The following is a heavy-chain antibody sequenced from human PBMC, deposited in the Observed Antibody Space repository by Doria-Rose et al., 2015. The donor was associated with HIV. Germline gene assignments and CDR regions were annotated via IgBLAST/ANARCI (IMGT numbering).Heavy chain of an antibody. CDR3: ARIKSSRWYHKYYFDF. J-gene: IGHJ4*02. Sequence: QVRLVQSGPVLVKPTETLTLTCTVSGVSLSSPGMGVSWIRQPPGKALEWLANIFSDDERSYKASLKSRLTISRGTSKSQVVLTMTDMDPVDTATYYCARIKSSRWYHKYYFDFWGQGTLVIASA. CDR2: IFSDDER. V-gene: IGHV2-26*01. CDR1: GVSLSSPGMG. D-gene: IGHD6-13*01.